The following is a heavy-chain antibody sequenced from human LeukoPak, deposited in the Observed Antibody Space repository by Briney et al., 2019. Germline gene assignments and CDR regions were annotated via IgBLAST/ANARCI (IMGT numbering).Heavy chain of an antibody. J-gene: IGHJ4*02. CDR3: ARDLRYFDWAGGSYFDH. Sequence: AASVKVSCKASGYTFTSYGISWVRQAPGQGLEWMGWISAYNGNTNYAQKLQGRVTMTTDTSTSTAYMELRILRSGDTAMYYCARDLRYFDWAGGSYFDHWGQGTLVTVSS. D-gene: IGHD3-9*01. CDR2: ISAYNGNT. CDR1: GYTFTSYG. V-gene: IGHV1-18*01.